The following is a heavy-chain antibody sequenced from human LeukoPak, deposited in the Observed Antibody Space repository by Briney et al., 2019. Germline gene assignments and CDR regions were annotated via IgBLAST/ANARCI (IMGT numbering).Heavy chain of an antibody. J-gene: IGHJ5*02. D-gene: IGHD3-10*01. CDR1: GYTFTSYG. Sequence: ASVKISCKASGYTFTSYGISWVRQAPGQGLEWMGWISAYNGNTNYTQKLQDRVTMTTDTSTSTAYMELRSLRSDDTAVYYCAARRDTVFRGALDPWGQGTLVTVPP. CDR2: ISAYNGNT. V-gene: IGHV1-18*01. CDR3: AARRDTVFRGALDP.